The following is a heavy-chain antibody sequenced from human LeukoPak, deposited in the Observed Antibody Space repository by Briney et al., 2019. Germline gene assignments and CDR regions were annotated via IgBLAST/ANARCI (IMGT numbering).Heavy chain of an antibody. V-gene: IGHV3-53*01. CDR2: MYSGGLT. CDR1: GFTISDNY. D-gene: IGHD1-26*01. CDR3: ARELGSTRSFDC. J-gene: IGHJ4*02. Sequence: GGSLRLSCTASGFTISDNYMSWVRQAPGKGLEWVSVMYSGGLTYYLDSVKGRFSTSRDNAKNTLFLQMNSLRVEDTAVYYCARELGSTRSFDCWGQGTLVTVSS.